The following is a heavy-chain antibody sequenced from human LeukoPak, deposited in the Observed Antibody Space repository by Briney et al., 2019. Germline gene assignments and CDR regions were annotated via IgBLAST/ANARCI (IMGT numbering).Heavy chain of an antibody. CDR2: TYYRSKWYN. Sequence: SQTLSLICAISGDSVSSNSAAWNWIRQSPSRGLEWLGRTYYRSKWYNDYAVSVKSRITINPDTSKNQFSLQLNSVTPEDTAVYYCARTPLGIAVAGYYYYYGMDVWGQGTTVTVSS. CDR1: GDSVSSNSAA. CDR3: ARTPLGIAVAGYYYYYGMDV. J-gene: IGHJ6*02. V-gene: IGHV6-1*01. D-gene: IGHD6-19*01.